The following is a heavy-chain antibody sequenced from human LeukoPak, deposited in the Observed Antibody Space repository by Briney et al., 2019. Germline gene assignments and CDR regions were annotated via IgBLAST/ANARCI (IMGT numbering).Heavy chain of an antibody. D-gene: IGHD6-19*01. CDR3: ARGRGSGWLFDY. J-gene: IGHJ4*02. V-gene: IGHV4-59*08. Sequence: SETLSLTCTVSGGSISSYYWSWIRQPPGKGLEWIGYIYYSGSTNYNPSLKSRVTISVDTSKNQFSLNLSSVTAADTAVYYCARGRGSGWLFDYWGQGTLVTVSS. CDR2: IYYSGST. CDR1: GGSISSYY.